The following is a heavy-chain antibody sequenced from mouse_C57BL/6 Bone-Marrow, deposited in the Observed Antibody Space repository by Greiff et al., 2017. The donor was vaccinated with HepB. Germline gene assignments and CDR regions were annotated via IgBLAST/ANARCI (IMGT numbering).Heavy chain of an antibody. V-gene: IGHV14-2*01. Sequence: VQLQQSGAELVKPGASVKLSCTASGFNIKDYYMHWVKQRTEQGLEWIGRIDPEDGETKYAPKFQGKATLTADTSSNTAYLQLTSLTSEDTAVYYCARRDYGSSYVGAMDYWGQGTSVTVSS. D-gene: IGHD1-1*01. CDR3: ARRDYGSSYVGAMDY. CDR1: GFNIKDYY. J-gene: IGHJ4*01. CDR2: IDPEDGET.